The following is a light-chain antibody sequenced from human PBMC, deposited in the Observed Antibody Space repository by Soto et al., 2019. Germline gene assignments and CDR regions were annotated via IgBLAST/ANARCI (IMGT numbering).Light chain of an antibody. J-gene: IGLJ3*02. Sequence: QPVLTQSPSASASLGASVKLTCTLSSGHSSYAIAWHQQQPEKGPRYLMKLNSDGSHSKGDGIPDRFSASSSGAGRYLPISSLQSEDEDDYYCQTWGTGIPWVFGGGTKLTVL. CDR1: SGHSSYA. V-gene: IGLV4-69*01. CDR2: LNSDGSH. CDR3: QTWGTGIPWV.